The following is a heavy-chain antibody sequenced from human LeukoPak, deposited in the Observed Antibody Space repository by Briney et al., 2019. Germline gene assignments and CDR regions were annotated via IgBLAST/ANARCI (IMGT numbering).Heavy chain of an antibody. CDR2: INPSGGST. D-gene: IGHD3-10*01. Sequence: ASVKVSCKASGYTFTSYYMHWVRQAPGQGLEWMGIINPSGGSTSYAQKFQGRVTMTRDTSTSTVYMELSSLRSEDTAVYYCARTYGSGSYYFGDAPTDAFDIWGQGTMVTVSS. CDR3: ARTYGSGSYYFGDAPTDAFDI. V-gene: IGHV1-46*01. J-gene: IGHJ3*02. CDR1: GYTFTSYY.